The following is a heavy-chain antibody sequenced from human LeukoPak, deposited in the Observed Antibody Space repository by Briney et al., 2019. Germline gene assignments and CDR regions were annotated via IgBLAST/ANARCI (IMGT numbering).Heavy chain of an antibody. CDR3: AKSKDYTYYYDSSGYLNAFDI. D-gene: IGHD3-22*01. V-gene: IGHV3-23*01. CDR1: GFTFSSYA. CDR2: ISGSGGST. Sequence: GGSLRLSCAASGFTFSSYAMSWVRQAPGKGLEWVSAISGSGGSTYYADSVKGRFTISRDNSKNTLYPQMNSLRAEDTAVYYCAKSKDYTYYYDSSGYLNAFDIWGQGTMVTVSS. J-gene: IGHJ3*02.